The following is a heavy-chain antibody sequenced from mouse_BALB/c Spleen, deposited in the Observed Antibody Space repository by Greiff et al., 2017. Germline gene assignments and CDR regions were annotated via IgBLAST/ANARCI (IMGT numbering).Heavy chain of an antibody. CDR2: IWAGGST. Sequence: VNLVESGPGLVAPSQSLSITCTVSGFSLTSYGVHWVRQPPGKGLEWLGVIWAGGSTNYNSALMSRLSISKDNSKSQVFLKMNSLQTDDTAMYYCARDLITTVAPFAYWGQGTLVTVSA. V-gene: IGHV2-9*02. J-gene: IGHJ3*01. D-gene: IGHD1-1*01. CDR1: GFSLTSYG. CDR3: ARDLITTVAPFAY.